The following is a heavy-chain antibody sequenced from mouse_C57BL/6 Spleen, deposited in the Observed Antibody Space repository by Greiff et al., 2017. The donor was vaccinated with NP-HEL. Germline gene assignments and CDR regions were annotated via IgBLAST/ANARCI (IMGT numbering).Heavy chain of an antibody. CDR1: GYTFTSYW. Sequence: QVQLKQPGAELVKPGASVKLSCKASGYTFTSYWMQWVKQRPGQGLEWIGEIDPSDSYTNYNQKFKGKATLTVDTSSSTAYMQLSSLTSEDSAVYYCARRYYGSSSAWFAYWGQGTLVTVSA. D-gene: IGHD1-1*01. CDR3: ARRYYGSSSAWFAY. V-gene: IGHV1-50*01. J-gene: IGHJ3*01. CDR2: IDPSDSYT.